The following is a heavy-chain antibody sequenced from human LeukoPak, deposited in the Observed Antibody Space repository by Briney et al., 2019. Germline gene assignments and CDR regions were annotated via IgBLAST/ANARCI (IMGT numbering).Heavy chain of an antibody. Sequence: GGSLRLSCAASGLTFSSYGMHWVRQAPGKGLEWVAVISYDGSNKYYADSVKGRFTISRDNSKNTLYLQMNSLRAEDTAVYYCAKLVSPGIAVAGSDYWGQGTLVTVSS. CDR3: AKLVSPGIAVAGSDY. CDR1: GLTFSSYG. J-gene: IGHJ4*02. CDR2: ISYDGSNK. V-gene: IGHV3-30*18. D-gene: IGHD6-19*01.